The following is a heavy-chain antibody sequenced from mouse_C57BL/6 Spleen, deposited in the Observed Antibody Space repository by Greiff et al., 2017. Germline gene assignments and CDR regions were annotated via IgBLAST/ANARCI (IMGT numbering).Heavy chain of an antibody. J-gene: IGHJ1*03. CDR1: GFTFSDYY. V-gene: IGHV5-16*01. CDR3: ARDRSNYGYFDV. Sequence: EVKLVESEGGLVQPGRSLKISCTASGFTFSDYYMAWVRQVPEKGLEWVANINSDGSSTYYLDSLKSRFIISRDNAKNILYLQMSSLKSEDTATYYCARDRSNYGYFDVWGTGTTLTVAS. CDR2: INSDGSST. D-gene: IGHD2-5*01.